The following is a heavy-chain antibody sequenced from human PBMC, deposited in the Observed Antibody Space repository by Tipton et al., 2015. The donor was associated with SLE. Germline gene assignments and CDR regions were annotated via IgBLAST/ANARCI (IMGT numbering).Heavy chain of an antibody. J-gene: IGHJ4*02. V-gene: IGHV4-61*02. CDR1: GGSISRGPYY. CDR2: IYTSGNT. D-gene: IGHD6-13*01. CDR3: ARVVRLLGAAGHFDT. Sequence: TLSLTCTVSGGSISRGPYYWNWIRQPAGEGLEWIGRIYTSGNTYYNPSLKSRVAISVDTSKNQFSLNLTSVTAADTAVYYCARVVRLLGAAGHFDTWGQGALVTVSS.